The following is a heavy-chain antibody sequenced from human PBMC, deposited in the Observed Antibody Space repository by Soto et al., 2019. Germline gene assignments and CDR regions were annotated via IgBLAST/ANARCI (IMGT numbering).Heavy chain of an antibody. CDR3: ARNPYGSGLFDP. Sequence: QVQLVQSGAEVKKPGASVKVSCKASGYNFIDYDINWMRQSTGQGLEGMGWMTPNSGNTGYAQKFQGRVNLTRDTSIGTAYMELSSLKTEATAVYYCARNPYGSGLFDPWGQGTLVTVSS. CDR1: GYNFIDYD. CDR2: MTPNSGNT. D-gene: IGHD6-19*01. J-gene: IGHJ5*02. V-gene: IGHV1-8*01.